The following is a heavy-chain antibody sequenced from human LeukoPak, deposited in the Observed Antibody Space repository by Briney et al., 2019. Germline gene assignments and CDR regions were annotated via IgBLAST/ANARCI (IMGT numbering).Heavy chain of an antibody. Sequence: ASVKVSCKASGYTFTSYGISWVRQAPGQGLEWMGWISAYNGDTDYAQQFQGRVTMTTDTSTSTAYMELRSLRSDDTAVYYCARGGDLADYYVAFDYWGQGTLVTVSS. D-gene: IGHD3-10*02. V-gene: IGHV1-18*01. CDR2: ISAYNGDT. CDR1: GYTFTSYG. J-gene: IGHJ4*02. CDR3: ARGGDLADYYVAFDY.